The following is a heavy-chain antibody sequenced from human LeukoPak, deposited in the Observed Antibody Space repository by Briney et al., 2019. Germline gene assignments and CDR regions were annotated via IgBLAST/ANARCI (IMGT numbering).Heavy chain of an antibody. CDR1: GGSISSGGSY. CDR3: ARSARDGYNNYFDY. V-gene: IGHV4-61*09. D-gene: IGHD5-24*01. CDR2: IYASGIT. J-gene: IGHJ4*02. Sequence: SETLSLTCTVSGGSISSGGSYWSWLRQPAGKGLEWIGHIYASGITSYNPSLKSRVTLSVDTSKNQFSLNLSSVTAADTAVYYCARSARDGYNNYFDYWGQGTLVTVSS.